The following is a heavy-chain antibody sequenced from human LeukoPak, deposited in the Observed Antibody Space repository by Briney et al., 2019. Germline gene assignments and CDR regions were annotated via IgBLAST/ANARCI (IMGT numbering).Heavy chain of an antibody. J-gene: IGHJ5*02. CDR1: GFTFSSYW. V-gene: IGHV3-7*04. CDR2: IKLDGSEI. D-gene: IGHD6-13*01. Sequence: GGSLRLSCAASGFTFSSYWMSWVRQAPGKGLEWVANIKLDGSEIHYVDSVKGRFTISRDNAKNSMFLQMNSLGAEDTAVYYCARGTSSSPTWFDPWGHGTLVTASS. CDR3: ARGTSSSPTWFDP.